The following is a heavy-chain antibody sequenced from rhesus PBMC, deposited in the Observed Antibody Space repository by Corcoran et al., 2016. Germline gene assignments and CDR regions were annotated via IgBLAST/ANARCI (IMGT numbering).Heavy chain of an antibody. D-gene: IGHD2-39*02. CDR2: VSASRSST. Sequence: QVQLQESGPGLVKPSETLSLTCAVSGGSVSSSNWWSWVRQSPGKGLEWIGYVSASRSSTYYNPSLKCRVTISTDTSKNQFSLKLRSVTAADTAVYYCARYTYGLDSWGQGVVVTVSS. V-gene: IGHV4-65*01. CDR1: GGSVSSSNW. J-gene: IGHJ6*01. CDR3: ARYTYGLDS.